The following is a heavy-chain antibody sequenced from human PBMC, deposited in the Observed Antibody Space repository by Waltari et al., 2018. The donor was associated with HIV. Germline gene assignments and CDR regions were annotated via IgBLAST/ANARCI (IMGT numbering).Heavy chain of an antibody. V-gene: IGHV3-7*01. J-gene: IGHJ4*02. CDR1: GFTFTTYW. CDR2: INLNGSEK. CDR3: ARGWADY. Sequence: EVQLVESGGDLVQPGGYMGLSSEVSGFTFTTYWMSWVRQAPGKGLEWVANINLNGSEKYYVDSVKGRFTISRDNAKNSLFLQMNSLRAEDTGIYYCARGWADYWGQGTLVTVSS.